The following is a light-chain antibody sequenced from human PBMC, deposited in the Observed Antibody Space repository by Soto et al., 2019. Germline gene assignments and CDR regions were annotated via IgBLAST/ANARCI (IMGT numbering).Light chain of an antibody. J-gene: IGLJ2*01. CDR2: ANT. Sequence: QSALTQPPSVSGAPGQRVTISCTGSSSNIGADYDVHWYQQLPGAAPKLLIRANTHRPSGVPDRFSASKSGTSASLAITGLQADDEADYYCSSFRSGGTRVVFGGGTKVTVL. CDR3: SSFRSGGTRVV. CDR1: SSNIGADYD. V-gene: IGLV1-40*01.